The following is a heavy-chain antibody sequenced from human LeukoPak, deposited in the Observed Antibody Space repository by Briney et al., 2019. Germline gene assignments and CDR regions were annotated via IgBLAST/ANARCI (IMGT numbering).Heavy chain of an antibody. CDR2: ISSTSSTI. D-gene: IGHD6-13*01. V-gene: IGHV3-48*01. CDR3: ARDRSSSLCD. Sequence: GGSLRLSCAASGFTFSTYSMNWVRQAPGKGLEWVSYISSTSSTIYYADSVKGRFTISRDNSENILYLQMNSLRAEDTAVYYCARDRSSSLCDWGQGTLVTVSS. J-gene: IGHJ4*02. CDR1: GFTFSTYS.